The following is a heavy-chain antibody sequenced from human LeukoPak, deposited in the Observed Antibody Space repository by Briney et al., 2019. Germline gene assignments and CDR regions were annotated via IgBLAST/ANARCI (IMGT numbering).Heavy chain of an antibody. CDR1: GDSISRGDHY. D-gene: IGHD3-10*01. V-gene: IGHV4-30-4*08. CDR3: ARMAISGMCLDF. CDR2: IFYKGST. J-gene: IGHJ4*02. Sequence: SETLSLTCNVSGDSISRGDHYWTWIRQTPGKGPQWVGHIFYKGSTYYNPSLESRLKVSIDTSKKQFSLTLSSVTAADTAVYYCARMAISGMCLDFWGQGTSVTVSS.